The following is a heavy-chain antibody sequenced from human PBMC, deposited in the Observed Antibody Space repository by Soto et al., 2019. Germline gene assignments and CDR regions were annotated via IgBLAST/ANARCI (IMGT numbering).Heavy chain of an antibody. D-gene: IGHD6-19*01. CDR2: ISIPGGST. CDR1: GNILDTYA. J-gene: IGHJ4*02. Sequence: PGGSLRLSCAVSGNILDTYAMFWVRRAPGKGLEWVSGISIPGGSTYYADYAAPVKGRFTISRDDSKNTLYLQMNSLKTEDTAVYYCTTDTLGGSGWYYFDYWGQGTLVTVSS. V-gene: IGHV3-23*01. CDR3: TTDTLGGSGWYYFDY.